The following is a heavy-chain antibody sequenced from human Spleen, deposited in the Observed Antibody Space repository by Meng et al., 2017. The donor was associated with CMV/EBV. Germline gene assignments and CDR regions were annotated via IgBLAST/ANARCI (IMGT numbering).Heavy chain of an antibody. CDR2: VDSSGTT. J-gene: IGHJ3*02. V-gene: IGHV4-39*07. CDR1: GDVISNSPHY. D-gene: IGHD5-18*01. CDR3: ARHLPGGYSYVLKAAFDI. Sequence: SETLSLTCAVSGDVISNSPHYWGWIRQPPGKGLEWIGTVDSSGTTYYRPSLKSRVAISVDPSKNHFSLILRSLSAADTAMYYCARHLPGGYSYVLKAAFDIWGQGTMVTVSS.